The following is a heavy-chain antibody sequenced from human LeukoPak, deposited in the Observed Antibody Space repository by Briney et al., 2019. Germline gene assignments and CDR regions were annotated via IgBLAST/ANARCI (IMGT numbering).Heavy chain of an antibody. J-gene: IGHJ3*02. CDR2: IYHSGST. Sequence: SETLSLTCTVSGYSISSGYHWGWIRQPPGKGLEWIGSIYHSGSTYYNLSLKSRVTISLDTSKNHFSLKLTSVTAADTAVYYCARDLVALEMATTNGPSRARAFDIWGQGTMVTVSS. CDR1: GYSISSGYH. D-gene: IGHD5-24*01. CDR3: ARDLVALEMATTNGPSRARAFDI. V-gene: IGHV4-38-2*02.